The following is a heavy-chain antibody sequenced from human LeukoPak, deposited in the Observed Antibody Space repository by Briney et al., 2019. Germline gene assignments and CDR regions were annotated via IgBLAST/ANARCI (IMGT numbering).Heavy chain of an antibody. J-gene: IGHJ4*02. D-gene: IGHD2-2*01. CDR3: ARGGLYCSSTSCYIDY. CDR1: GFTLSSYA. CDR2: IGDSGATT. Sequence: GGSLRLSCAASGFTLSSYAMTWVRQAPGKGLEWVSDIGDSGATTYYADSVKGRFTISRDNAKNSLYLQMNSLRAEDTAVYYCARGGLYCSSTSCYIDYWGQGTLVTVSS. V-gene: IGHV3-23*01.